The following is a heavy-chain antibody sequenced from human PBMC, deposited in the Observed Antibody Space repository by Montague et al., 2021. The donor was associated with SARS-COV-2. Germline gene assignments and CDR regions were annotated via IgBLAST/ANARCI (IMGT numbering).Heavy chain of an antibody. J-gene: IGHJ4*02. CDR2: TYLSGFT. D-gene: IGHD3/OR15-3a*01. Sequence: SETLSLTCVVSDVSLSSSTWWSWVRQSPGKGLEWVGETYLSGFTQYNPSVKSRVTISLNDSRCQFSLRLTSVTAAGTAVYFCARGGLGNRGFDYWGQGALVTVS. CDR1: DVSLSSSTW. V-gene: IGHV4-4*02. CDR3: ARGGLGNRGFDY.